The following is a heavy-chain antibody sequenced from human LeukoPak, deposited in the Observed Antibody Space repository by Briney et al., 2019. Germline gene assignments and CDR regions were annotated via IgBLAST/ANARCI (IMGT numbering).Heavy chain of an antibody. CDR2: IRGGGAGA. CDR1: EFTFGNFA. D-gene: IGHD3-16*01. CDR3: AKCAQSYGNDAFDL. J-gene: IGHJ3*01. V-gene: IGHV3-23*01. Sequence: PGGSLRLSCAASEFTFGNFAMSWVRQAPGKGLEWVSYIRGGGAGALYAYSVKGRFTVSRDNSRSTLYLQMNSLRVEDTAVYYCAKCAQSYGNDAFDLWGPGTMVTVSS.